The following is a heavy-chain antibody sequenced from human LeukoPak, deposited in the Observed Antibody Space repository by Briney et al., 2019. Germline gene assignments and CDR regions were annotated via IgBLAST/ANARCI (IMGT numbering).Heavy chain of an antibody. D-gene: IGHD6-19*01. V-gene: IGHV3-23*01. Sequence: GGSLRLSCAASGFTFSSYAMSWVRQAPGKGLEWVSAISGSGGSTYYADSVKGRFTISRDNSKNTLYLQMNSLGAEDTAVYYCAKVLYSSGWYSYYFDYWGQGTLVTVSS. CDR2: ISGSGGST. CDR3: AKVLYSSGWYSYYFDY. CDR1: GFTFSSYA. J-gene: IGHJ4*02.